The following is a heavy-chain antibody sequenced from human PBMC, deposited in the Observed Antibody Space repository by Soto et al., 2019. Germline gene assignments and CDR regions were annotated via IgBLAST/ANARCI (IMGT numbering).Heavy chain of an antibody. CDR3: ARRGGGVVLTATTPFDY. CDR2: IYHSGST. J-gene: IGHJ4*02. V-gene: IGHV4-4*02. D-gene: IGHD2-21*02. CDR1: SGSISTANW. Sequence: QVPLQESGPRLVRPSGTLSLTCTVSSGSISTANWWSWVRQPPGRGLEWIGEIYHSGSTNYNLSPKGRVHLYVNQSQNQFPPRPSPLTAADTAMYYCARRGGGVVLTATTPFDYWGQGTLVTVSS.